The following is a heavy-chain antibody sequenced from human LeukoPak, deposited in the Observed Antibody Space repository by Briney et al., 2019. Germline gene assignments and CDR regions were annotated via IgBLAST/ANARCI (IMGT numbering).Heavy chain of an antibody. J-gene: IGHJ4*02. D-gene: IGHD3-9*01. CDR2: IKQDGSEK. Sequence: GKSLRLSCAASGFTFTTYAMHWVRQAPGKGLEWVANIKQDGSEKYYVDSVKGRFTISRDNAKNSLYLQMNSLRAEDTAVYYCARGSYDILTGPLFDYWGQGTLVTVSS. CDR3: ARGSYDILTGPLFDY. CDR1: GFTFTTYA. V-gene: IGHV3-7*01.